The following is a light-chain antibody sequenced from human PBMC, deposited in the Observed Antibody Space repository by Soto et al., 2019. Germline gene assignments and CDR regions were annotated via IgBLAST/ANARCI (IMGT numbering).Light chain of an antibody. CDR3: QQRLT. V-gene: IGKV3-11*01. CDR1: QSVSSY. Sequence: EILLTQSPATLSLSPGERATLSCRASQSVSSYLAWYQQKPGQAPRLLIYDASNRATGIPARFSGSGSGTDFTLTISSLEPEDFAVYYCQQRLTFGQGT. J-gene: IGKJ1*01. CDR2: DAS.